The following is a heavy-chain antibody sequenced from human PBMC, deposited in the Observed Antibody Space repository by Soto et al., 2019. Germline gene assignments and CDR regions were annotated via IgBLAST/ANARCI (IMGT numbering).Heavy chain of an antibody. CDR2: INPNSGGT. CDR3: ARDHGYSNPPSFDY. Sequence: ASVKVSCKASGYTFTGYYMHWVRQAPGQGLEWMGWINPNSGGTNYAQKFQGRVTMTRDTSISTAYMELSRLRSDDTAVYYCARDHGYSNPPSFDYWGQGPLVTVSS. CDR1: GYTFTGYY. V-gene: IGHV1-2*02. D-gene: IGHD4-4*01. J-gene: IGHJ4*02.